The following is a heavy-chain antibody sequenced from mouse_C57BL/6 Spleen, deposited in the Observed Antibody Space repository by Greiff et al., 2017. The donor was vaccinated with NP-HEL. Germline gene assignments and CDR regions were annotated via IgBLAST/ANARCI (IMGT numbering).Heavy chain of an antibody. Sequence: LVESGAELVRPGASVKLSCKASGYTFTDYYINWVKQRPGQGLEWIARIYPGSGNTYYNEKFKGKATLTAEKSSSTAYMQLSSLTSEDSAVYCCARSLRYYDYAMDYWGQGTSVTVSS. D-gene: IGHD1-1*01. J-gene: IGHJ4*01. V-gene: IGHV1-76*01. CDR2: IYPGSGNT. CDR1: GYTFTDYY. CDR3: ARSLRYYDYAMDY.